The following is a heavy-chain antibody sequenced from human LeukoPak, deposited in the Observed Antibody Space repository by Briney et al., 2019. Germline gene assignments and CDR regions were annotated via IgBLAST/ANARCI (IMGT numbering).Heavy chain of an antibody. V-gene: IGHV3-23*01. Sequence: GGSLRLSCAASGFTFSKFAMSWVRQAPGKGLEWVSGISGRGDSTYYADSVKGRITISRDNSKNTLYLQMNSLRAEDTAVYYCAKVKVGATIDYWGQGTLVTVSS. CDR1: GFTFSKFA. J-gene: IGHJ4*02. CDR2: ISGRGDST. D-gene: IGHD1-26*01. CDR3: AKVKVGATIDY.